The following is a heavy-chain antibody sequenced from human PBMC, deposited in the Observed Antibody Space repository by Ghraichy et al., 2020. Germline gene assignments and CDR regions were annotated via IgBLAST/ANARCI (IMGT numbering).Heavy chain of an antibody. J-gene: IGHJ5*02. CDR2: ITTKSGNT. CDR3: ARGVNWLDP. Sequence: ASVKVSCKASGYSFISYGITWVRQAPGQGLEWMGWITTKSGNTQYAQKFQGRVIMTTETSTDTAYMELRSLRFDDTAVYYCARGVNWLDPWGQGTLVTVSS. V-gene: IGHV1-18*01. CDR1: GYSFISYG.